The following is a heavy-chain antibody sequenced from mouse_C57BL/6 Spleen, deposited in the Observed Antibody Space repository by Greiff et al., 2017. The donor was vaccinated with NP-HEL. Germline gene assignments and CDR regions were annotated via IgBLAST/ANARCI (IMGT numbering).Heavy chain of an antibody. V-gene: IGHV3-6*01. Sequence: EVKLEESGPGLVKPSQSLSLTCSVTGYSITSGYYWNWIRQFPGNKLEWMGYISYDGSNNYNPSLKNRISITRDTSKNQFFLKLNSVTTEDTATYYCATYYGYWGQGTLVTVSA. D-gene: IGHD2-10*01. CDR3: ATYYGY. CDR2: ISYDGSN. J-gene: IGHJ3*02. CDR1: GYSITSGYY.